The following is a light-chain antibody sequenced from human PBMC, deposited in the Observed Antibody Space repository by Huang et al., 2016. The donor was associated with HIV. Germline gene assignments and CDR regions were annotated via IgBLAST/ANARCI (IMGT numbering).Light chain of an antibody. CDR3: QQYYQNPQT. CDR2: WAS. Sequence: DIVMTQSPDSLSVSPGERATIDCKSSQSLLYSLNNKNYLAWFQQKPGRPPTLLLYWASTRESGIPERFSGSGSGTDFTLTINNLQPEDVATYYCQQYYQNPQTFGQGT. CDR1: QSLLYSLNNKNY. J-gene: IGKJ5*01. V-gene: IGKV4-1*01.